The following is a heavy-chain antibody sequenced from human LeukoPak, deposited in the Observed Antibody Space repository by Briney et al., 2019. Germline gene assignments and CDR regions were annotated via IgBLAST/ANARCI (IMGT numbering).Heavy chain of an antibody. CDR1: GYIFTSYW. D-gene: IGHD4-23*01. V-gene: IGHV5-51*01. Sequence: GESLKISCKGLGYIFTSYWIGWARQMPGKGLEWMGISNPGNSDTRYSPSFQGQVTISADKSISTAYLQWSSLKASDTAMYYCASSTVVTPFYYYYYYMDVWGKGTTVTVSS. CDR2: SNPGNSDT. J-gene: IGHJ6*03. CDR3: ASSTVVTPFYYYYYYMDV.